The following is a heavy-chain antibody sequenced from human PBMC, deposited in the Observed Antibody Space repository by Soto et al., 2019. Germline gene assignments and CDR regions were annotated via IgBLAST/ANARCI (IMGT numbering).Heavy chain of an antibody. V-gene: IGHV3-23*01. CDR1: GFTFSSYA. D-gene: IGHD6-25*01. CDR2: ISGSGGST. Sequence: GGSLRLSCAASGFTFSSYAMSWVRQAPGKGLEWVSAISGSGGSTYYADSVKGRFTISRDNSKNTLYLQMNSLRAEDTAVYYCAKVANVMTATSSPPSFDYWGQGTLVTVSS. J-gene: IGHJ4*02. CDR3: AKVANVMTATSSPPSFDY.